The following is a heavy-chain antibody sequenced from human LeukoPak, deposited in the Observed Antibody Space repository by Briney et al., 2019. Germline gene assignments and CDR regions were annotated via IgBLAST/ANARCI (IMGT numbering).Heavy chain of an antibody. V-gene: IGHV3-33*06. CDR3: AKLVGATAGNDY. CDR2: IWYDGSNK. Sequence: GGSLRLSCAASGFTFSNYGMHWVRQAPGKGLEWVAVIWYDGSNKYYADSVKGRFTISRDNSKNTLYLQMNSLRAEDTAVYYCAKLVGATAGNDYWGQGTLVTVSS. J-gene: IGHJ4*02. CDR1: GFTFSNYG. D-gene: IGHD1-26*01.